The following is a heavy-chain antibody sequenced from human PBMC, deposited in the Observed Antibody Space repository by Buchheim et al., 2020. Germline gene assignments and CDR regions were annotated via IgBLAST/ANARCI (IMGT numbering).Heavy chain of an antibody. CDR1: GFTFSSYW. J-gene: IGHJ4*02. CDR3: ARGRPTSPSGYPYYFDY. Sequence: EVQLVESGGGLVQPGGSLRLSCAASGFTFSSYWMSWVRQAPGKGLEWVANIKQDGSEKYYVDSVQGRFTISRDNAKNSLYLQMNSLRAEDTAVYYCARGRPTSPSGYPYYFDYWGQGTL. CDR2: IKQDGSEK. D-gene: IGHD3-22*01. V-gene: IGHV3-7*01.